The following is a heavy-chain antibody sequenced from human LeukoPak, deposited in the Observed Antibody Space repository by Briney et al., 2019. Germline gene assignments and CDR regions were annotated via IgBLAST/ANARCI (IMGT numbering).Heavy chain of an antibody. CDR1: GGSISSSSYF. J-gene: IGHJ4*02. D-gene: IGHD3-3*01. CDR2: VHYSGST. V-gene: IGHV4-39*07. Sequence: SETLSLTCTVSGGSISSSSYFWAWIRQPPGKGLEWIASVHYSGSTFYSPPLKSRVTMSTDSSKDQFSLTLTSVTAADTAVYFCARQSPYYDIWSGYFFDYWGQGTLVTVSS. CDR3: ARQSPYYDIWSGYFFDY.